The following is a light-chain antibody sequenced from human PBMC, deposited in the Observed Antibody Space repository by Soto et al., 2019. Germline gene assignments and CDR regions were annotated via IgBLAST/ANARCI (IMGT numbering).Light chain of an antibody. CDR1: SSDVGGYNY. CDR2: EVS. V-gene: IGLV2-8*01. CDR3: SSYAGSNNPLYV. Sequence: QSVLTQPPSASGSPGQSVTISCTGTSSDVGGYNYVSWYQQHPGKAPKLIIYEVSKRPSGVTDRFSGSKSGNTASLAVSGLQAEDEAEYYCSSYAGSNNPLYVFGSGTKLTVL. J-gene: IGLJ1*01.